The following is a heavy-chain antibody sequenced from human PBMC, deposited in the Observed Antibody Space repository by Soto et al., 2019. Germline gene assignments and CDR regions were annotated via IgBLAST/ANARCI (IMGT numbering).Heavy chain of an antibody. V-gene: IGHV1-69*06. J-gene: IGHJ4*02. Sequence: SVKVSCKASGGTFSSYAISWVRQAPGQGLEWMGGIIPIFGTANYAQKFQGRVTITADKSTSTAYMELSSLRSEDTAVYYCASDPMIVVAYFDYWGQGTPVTVSS. CDR1: GGTFSSYA. CDR3: ASDPMIVVAYFDY. CDR2: IIPIFGTA. D-gene: IGHD3-22*01.